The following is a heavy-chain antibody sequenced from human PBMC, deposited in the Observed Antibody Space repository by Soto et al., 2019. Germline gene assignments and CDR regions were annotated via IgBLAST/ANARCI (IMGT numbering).Heavy chain of an antibody. Sequence: SVKVSCKACGGTFSSYAISWVRQAPGQGLEWMGGIIPIFGTANYAQKFQGRVTITADESTSTAYMELSSLRSEDTAVYYCARGIRGYSYGSNWFDPWGQGTLVTVSS. V-gene: IGHV1-69*13. D-gene: IGHD5-18*01. CDR2: IIPIFGTA. CDR3: ARGIRGYSYGSNWFDP. CDR1: GGTFSSYA. J-gene: IGHJ5*02.